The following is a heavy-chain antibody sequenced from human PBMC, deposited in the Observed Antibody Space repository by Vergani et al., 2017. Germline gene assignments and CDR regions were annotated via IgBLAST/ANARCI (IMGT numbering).Heavy chain of an antibody. V-gene: IGHV1-46*01. Sequence: QVQLVQSGAEVKKPGASVKVSCKASGYTFTSYYMHWVRQAPGQGLEWMGIINPSGGSTSYAQKFQGRVTMTRETSTSTVYMELGSLRSEDTAVYYCASTVTTSWYFDLWGRGTLVTVSS. CDR2: INPSGGST. CDR1: GYTFTSYY. D-gene: IGHD4-17*01. CDR3: ASTVTTSWYFDL. J-gene: IGHJ2*01.